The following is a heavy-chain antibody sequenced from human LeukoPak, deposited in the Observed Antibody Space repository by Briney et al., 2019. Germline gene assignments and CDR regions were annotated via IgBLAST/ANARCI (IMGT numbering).Heavy chain of an antibody. J-gene: IGHJ6*02. Sequence: GGSLRLSCAASGFTFSSYAMSWVRRAPGKGLEWVSAISGSGGSTYYADSVKGRFTISRDNSKNTLYLQMNSLRAEDTAVYYCAKMDGYFSLPGEGGYYGMDVWGQGTTVTVSS. CDR2: ISGSGGST. V-gene: IGHV3-23*01. CDR1: GFTFSSYA. CDR3: AKMDGYFSLPGEGGYYGMDV. D-gene: IGHD3-22*01.